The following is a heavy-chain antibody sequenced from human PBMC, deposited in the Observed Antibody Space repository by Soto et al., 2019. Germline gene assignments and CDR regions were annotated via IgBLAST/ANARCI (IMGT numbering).Heavy chain of an antibody. D-gene: IGHD3-3*01. V-gene: IGHV3-49*03. J-gene: IGHJ6*03. CDR2: IRSKAYGGTT. CDR3: TTNYYDFWSGNYYYYMDV. CDR1: GFTFGDYA. Sequence: GGSLRLSCTASGFTFGDYAMSWFRQAPGKGLEWVGFIRSKAYGGTTEYAASVKGRFTISRDDSKSIAYLQMNSLKTEDTAVYYGTTNYYDFWSGNYYYYMDVWGKGTTVTVSS.